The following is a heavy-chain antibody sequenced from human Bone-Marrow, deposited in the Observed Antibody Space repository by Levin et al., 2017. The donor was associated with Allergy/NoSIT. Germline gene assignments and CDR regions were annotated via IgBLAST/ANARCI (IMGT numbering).Heavy chain of an antibody. Sequence: GGSLRLSCAASGFTFSSYWMSWVRQAPGKGLEWVANIKQDGSEKYYVDSVKGRFTISRDNAKNSLYLQMNSLRAEDTAVYYCARDQSEGAAAEVDYWGQGTLVTVSS. J-gene: IGHJ4*02. CDR3: ARDQSEGAAAEVDY. CDR1: GFTFSSYW. CDR2: IKQDGSEK. D-gene: IGHD6-13*01. V-gene: IGHV3-7*04.